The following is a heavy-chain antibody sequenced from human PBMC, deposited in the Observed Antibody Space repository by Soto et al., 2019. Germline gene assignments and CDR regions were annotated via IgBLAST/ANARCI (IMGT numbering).Heavy chain of an antibody. Sequence: QVQLVQSGAEVKKPRSSVKVSCKASGGTFSSYAISWVRQAPGQGLEWMGGIIPIFGTANYAQKFQGRVTITADESTSTAYMELSSVRSEDTAVYYCARGDTGDSYGGAGDYYYGKDVWGRGTTVTVAS. CDR1: GGTFSSYA. CDR2: IIPIFGTA. J-gene: IGHJ6*02. CDR3: ARGDTGDSYGGAGDYYYGKDV. D-gene: IGHD5-18*01. V-gene: IGHV1-69*01.